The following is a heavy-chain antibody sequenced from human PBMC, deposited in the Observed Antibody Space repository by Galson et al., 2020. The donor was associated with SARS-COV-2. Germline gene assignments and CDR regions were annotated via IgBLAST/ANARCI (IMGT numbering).Heavy chain of an antibody. D-gene: IGHD3-22*01. J-gene: IGHJ2*01. CDR3: AKDGLQSDSSGYQSSYWYFDL. V-gene: IGHV3-23*01. Sequence: GGSLRLSCAASGFTFSSYAMSWVRQAPGKGLEWVSAISGSGGSTYYADSVKGRFTISRDNSKNTLYLQMNSLRAEDTAVYYCAKDGLQSDSSGYQSSYWYFDLWGRGTLVTVSS. CDR2: ISGSGGST. CDR1: GFTFSSYA.